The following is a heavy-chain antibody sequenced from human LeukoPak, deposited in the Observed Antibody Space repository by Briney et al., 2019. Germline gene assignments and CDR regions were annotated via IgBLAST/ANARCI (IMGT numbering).Heavy chain of an antibody. D-gene: IGHD6-19*01. CDR3: ARHRIPLYSSGWFTNWFDP. CDR1: GGSISSYY. J-gene: IGHJ5*02. CDR2: IYYSGST. V-gene: IGHV4-59*08. Sequence: SETLSLTCTVSGGSISSYYWSWIRQPPGKGREWIGYIYYSGSTNYNPSLKSRVTISVDTSKNQFSLKLSSVTAADTAVYYCARHRIPLYSSGWFTNWFDPWGQGTLVTVSS.